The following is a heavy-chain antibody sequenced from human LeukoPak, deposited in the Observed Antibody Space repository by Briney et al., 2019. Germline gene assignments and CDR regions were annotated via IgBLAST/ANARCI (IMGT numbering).Heavy chain of an antibody. CDR2: ISRDSAAK. Sequence: GGPLRLSCAASGFTFNDFGMNWVRQAPGKGLDWVSYISRDSAAKRYADSVKGRFTISRDKAKNSLYLQMNSLRDEDTAVYFCARDLGGSKGGLDVWGQGTTVTVSS. V-gene: IGHV3-48*02. CDR3: ARDLGGSKGGLDV. D-gene: IGHD3-16*01. J-gene: IGHJ6*02. CDR1: GFTFNDFG.